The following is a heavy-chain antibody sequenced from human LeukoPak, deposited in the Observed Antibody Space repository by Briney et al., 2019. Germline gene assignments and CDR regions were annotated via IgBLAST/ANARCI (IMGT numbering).Heavy chain of an antibody. D-gene: IGHD1-26*01. CDR2: IYYSGST. CDR1: GGSFSGYY. CDR3: ARGEWESTYYFDY. V-gene: IGHV4-59*01. Sequence: SETLSLTCAVYGGSFSGYYWSWIRQPPGKGLEWIGYIYYSGSTNYNPSLKSRVTISVDTSKNQFSLKLSSVTAADTAVYYCARGEWESTYYFDYWGQGTLVTVSS. J-gene: IGHJ4*02.